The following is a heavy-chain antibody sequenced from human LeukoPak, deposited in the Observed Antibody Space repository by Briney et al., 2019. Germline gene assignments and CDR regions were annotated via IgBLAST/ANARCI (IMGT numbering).Heavy chain of an antibody. V-gene: IGHV3-30*04. J-gene: IGHJ4*02. CDR3: ARALIGVTYFDY. D-gene: IGHD7-27*01. Sequence: GGSLRLSCAASGFTFSSYAMHWVRQAPGKGLEGVAVISYDGSNKYYADSVKGRFTISRDNSKNTLYLQMNSLRAEDTAVYYCARALIGVTYFDYWGQGTLVTVSS. CDR1: GFTFSSYA. CDR2: ISYDGSNK.